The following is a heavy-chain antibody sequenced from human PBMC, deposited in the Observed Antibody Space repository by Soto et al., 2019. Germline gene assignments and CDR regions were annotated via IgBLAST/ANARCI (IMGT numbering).Heavy chain of an antibody. Sequence: QVQLVQSGAEVKKPGASVKVSCKASGYTFTSYYMHWVRQAPGQGLEWMGIINPSGGSTSYAQKFQGRVTMTRHTSRSTVYMELNSLRSEDTAVYYCARSTDIVVVPAAIGVVGWFDPWGQGPLVTVSS. V-gene: IGHV1-46*03. CDR3: ARSTDIVVVPAAIGVVGWFDP. CDR2: INPSGGST. D-gene: IGHD2-2*02. CDR1: GYTFTSYY. J-gene: IGHJ5*02.